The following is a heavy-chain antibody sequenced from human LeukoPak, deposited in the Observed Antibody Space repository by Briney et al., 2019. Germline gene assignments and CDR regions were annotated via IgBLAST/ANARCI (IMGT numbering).Heavy chain of an antibody. CDR2: INSEGSTI. CDR3: ARITSDSISYYDH. D-gene: IGHD3-22*01. CDR1: GITFSTYW. J-gene: IGHJ4*02. Sequence: GGSLRLSCAGSGITFSTYWMHWVRQAPGKGLVWVSRINSEGSTISYADSVKGRFTISRDNAKNTLFLQMNSLRAEDTAIYYRARITSDSISYYDHWGQGTLVTVSS. V-gene: IGHV3-74*01.